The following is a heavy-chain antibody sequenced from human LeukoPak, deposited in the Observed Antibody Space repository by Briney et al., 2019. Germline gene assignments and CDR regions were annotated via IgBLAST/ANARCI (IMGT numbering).Heavy chain of an antibody. CDR1: GGSISSSNYY. D-gene: IGHD3-3*01. CDR3: ARHHYDFWSGYPNWFDP. CDR2: IYYSGST. Sequence: PSETLSLTCTVSGGSISSSNYYWGWIRQPPGKGLEWIVSIYYSGSTYYNPSLKSRVTISVDTSKNHFSLKLSSVTAADTAVYYCARHHYDFWSGYPNWFDPWGQETLVTVSS. V-gene: IGHV4-39*01. J-gene: IGHJ5*02.